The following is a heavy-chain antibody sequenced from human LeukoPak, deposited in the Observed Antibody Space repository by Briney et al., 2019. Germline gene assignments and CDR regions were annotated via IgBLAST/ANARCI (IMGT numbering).Heavy chain of an antibody. CDR1: GGSISSSNYY. J-gene: IGHJ5*02. Sequence: PSETLSLTCTVSGGSISSSNYYWGWIRQPPGKGLGWIGSIYYSGSTYYNPSLKSRVTISVDTSKNQFSLMLSSVTAADTAVYYCARGGYSYGYRWFDPWGQGTLVTVSS. CDR3: ARGGYSYGYRWFDP. D-gene: IGHD5-18*01. V-gene: IGHV4-39*07. CDR2: IYYSGST.